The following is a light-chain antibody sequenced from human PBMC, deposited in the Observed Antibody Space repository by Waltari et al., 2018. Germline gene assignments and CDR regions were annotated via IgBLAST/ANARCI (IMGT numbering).Light chain of an antibody. V-gene: IGKV1-33*01. Sequence: DIQMTQSPSSLSASVGDRVTITCQASQDISNKLNWYQQRPGKAPQLLIYGASNLKTGVPSRFSGGTSGTDFTVTINGLQPEDFATYYCQQYDNFPPALTFGGGTKVEIK. CDR2: GAS. J-gene: IGKJ4*01. CDR1: QDISNK. CDR3: QQYDNFPPALT.